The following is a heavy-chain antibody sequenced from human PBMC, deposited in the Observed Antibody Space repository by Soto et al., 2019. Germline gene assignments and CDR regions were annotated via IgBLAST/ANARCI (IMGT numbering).Heavy chain of an antibody. Sequence: GGSLRLSCAASGFPFSNHAMSWVRQAPGTGLEWVSGIRGGGYLIYYADSVQGRFSMSRDNAKNILYLQMNNLRAEDTAVYYCARDRNGFLEWLYFDYWGQGTLVTVSS. D-gene: IGHD3-3*01. V-gene: IGHV3-23*01. CDR1: GFPFSNHA. CDR2: IRGGGYLI. J-gene: IGHJ4*02. CDR3: ARDRNGFLEWLYFDY.